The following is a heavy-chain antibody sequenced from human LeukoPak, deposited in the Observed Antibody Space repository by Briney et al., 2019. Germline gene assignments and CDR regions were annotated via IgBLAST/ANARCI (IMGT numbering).Heavy chain of an antibody. CDR1: GFTFSSYA. J-gene: IGHJ4*02. CDR2: ISGSGGST. CDR3: AKLEYYYDSSGYPY. D-gene: IGHD3-22*01. Sequence: GGSLRLSCAASGFTFSSYAMSWVRQAPGKGLEWVSAISGSGGSTYCADSVKGRFTISRDNSKNTLYLQMNSLRAEDTAVYYCAKLEYYYDSSGYPYWGQGTLVTVSS. V-gene: IGHV3-23*01.